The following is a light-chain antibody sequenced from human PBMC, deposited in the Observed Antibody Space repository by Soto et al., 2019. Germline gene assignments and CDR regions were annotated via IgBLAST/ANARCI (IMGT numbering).Light chain of an antibody. CDR3: QQSYSTPKA. V-gene: IGKV1-39*01. Sequence: DIQMTQSPSSLSASVGDRVTITCRASQSISSHLNWYQQKPGKAPKLLIHAASNLQSGVPPRFSGSGPGTDFTLTISSLQPEDFATYYCQQSYSTPKAFGHGTKVDIK. CDR1: QSISSH. J-gene: IGKJ1*01. CDR2: AAS.